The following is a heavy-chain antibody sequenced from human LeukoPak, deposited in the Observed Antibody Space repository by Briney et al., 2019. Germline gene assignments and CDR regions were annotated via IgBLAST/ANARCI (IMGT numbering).Heavy chain of an antibody. CDR2: ISYDGSNK. J-gene: IGHJ4*02. D-gene: IGHD5-12*01. CDR3: ARSLSGYDLEFDY. V-gene: IGHV3-30-3*01. CDR1: GFTFSSYA. Sequence: PGGSLRLSCAASGFTFSSYAMHWVRQAPGKGLEWVAVISYDGSNKYYADSVKGRFTISRDNSKNTLYLQMNSLRAEDTAVYYCARSLSGYDLEFDYWGQGTLVTVSS.